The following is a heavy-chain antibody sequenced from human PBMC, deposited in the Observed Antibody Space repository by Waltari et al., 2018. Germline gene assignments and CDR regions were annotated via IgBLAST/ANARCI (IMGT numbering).Heavy chain of an antibody. CDR3: AREVGATLFAY. CDR1: GLTVSSND. CDR2: IYIARST. D-gene: IGHD1-26*01. J-gene: IGHJ4*02. V-gene: IGHV3-53*01. Sequence: EVQLVESGGGWIEPGGSLRLSCAAAGLTVSSNDMSWGRQAPGKGLNWFSVIYIARSTYYAASVNVRFPISSDNSKNTLYLQMNSLSAEDTAVYYCAREVGATLFAYWGQGTLVPVSS.